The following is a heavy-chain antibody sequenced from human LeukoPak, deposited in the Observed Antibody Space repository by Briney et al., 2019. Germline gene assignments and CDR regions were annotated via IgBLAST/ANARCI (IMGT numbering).Heavy chain of an antibody. V-gene: IGHV3-21*01. D-gene: IGHD1-26*01. Sequence: GGSLRLSCAASGFTFSSYSMNCVRQAPGKGLEWVSSISSSSSYIYYADSVKGRFTISRDNAKNSLYLQMNSLRAEDTAVYYCARDPLDRIVGATFDWGQGTLVTVSS. CDR3: ARDPLDRIVGATFD. J-gene: IGHJ4*02. CDR1: GFTFSSYS. CDR2: ISSSSSYI.